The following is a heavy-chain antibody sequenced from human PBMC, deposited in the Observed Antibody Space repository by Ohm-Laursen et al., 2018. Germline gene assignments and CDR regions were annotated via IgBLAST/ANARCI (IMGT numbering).Heavy chain of an antibody. V-gene: IGHV4-34*09. CDR2: INHSRST. CDR1: GGSFSGYY. J-gene: IGHJ4*02. CDR3: AGFYLRENYFDS. D-gene: IGHD2/OR15-2a*01. Sequence: TLSLTCAVYGGSFSGYYWNWIRQPPGKGLEWIGEINHSRSTKYNSSLKSLPTISVDTSKNQFSLELTSVTAADTAVYYCAGFYLRENYFDSWGQGTLVTVSS.